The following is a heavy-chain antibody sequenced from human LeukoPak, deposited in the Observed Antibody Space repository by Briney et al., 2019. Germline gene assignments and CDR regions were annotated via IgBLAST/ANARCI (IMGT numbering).Heavy chain of an antibody. CDR1: GYSISSGYY. J-gene: IGHJ4*02. Sequence: PSETLSLTCAVSGYSISSGYYWGWTRHPPGKGLEWIGSIYHSGSTYYNPSLKSRVTISVDTSKNQFSLKLSSLTAADTAVYYCARHDVMGYYFDYWGQGTLVTVSS. CDR2: IYHSGST. CDR3: ARHDVMGYYFDY. V-gene: IGHV4-38-2*01. D-gene: IGHD2-8*01.